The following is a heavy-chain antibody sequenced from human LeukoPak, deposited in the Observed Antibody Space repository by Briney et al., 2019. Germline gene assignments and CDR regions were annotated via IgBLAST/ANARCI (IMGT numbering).Heavy chain of an antibody. CDR2: SHYTGST. Sequence: SETLSLTCTVSGGSMSTYYWSWIRQPPGKGLEWIGYSHYTGSTNYNPSLKSRVTISVDMSKNQFSLRLSSVTAADTAVYYCATVRADGYSDLWGQGTLVTVSP. V-gene: IGHV4-59*01. J-gene: IGHJ3*01. D-gene: IGHD5-24*01. CDR1: GGSMSTYY. CDR3: ATVRADGYSDL.